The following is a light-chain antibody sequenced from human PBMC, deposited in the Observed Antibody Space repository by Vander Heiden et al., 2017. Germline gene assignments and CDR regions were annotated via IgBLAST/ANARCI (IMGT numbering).Light chain of an antibody. J-gene: IGLJ2*01. Sequence: QSVLTKPPSAYGTPGQRVTISCSGSNSNIVFNTVYWSQQLPGAAPNLLIYSNNQRPSGVPDRFSGSKSGTSASLAISGLQSDDEADYYCAAWDDSLDAVVFGGGTKLTVL. V-gene: IGLV1-44*01. CDR3: AAWDDSLDAVV. CDR1: NSNIVFNT. CDR2: SNN.